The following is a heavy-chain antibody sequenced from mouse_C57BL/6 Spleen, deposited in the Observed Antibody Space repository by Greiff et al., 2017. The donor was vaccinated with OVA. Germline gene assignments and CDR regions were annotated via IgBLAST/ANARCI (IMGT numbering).Heavy chain of an antibody. D-gene: IGHD1-1*01. CDR1: GYTFTSYW. CDR2: IDPSDSET. J-gene: IGHJ2*01. CDR3: ARSDYGSPFDY. V-gene: IGHV1-52*01. Sequence: QVQLQQPGAELVRPRSSVKLSCKASGYTFTSYWMHWVKQRPIQGLEWIGNIDPSDSETHYNQKFKDKATLTVDKSSSTAYMQLSSLTSEDSAVYYCARSDYGSPFDYWGQGTTLTVSS.